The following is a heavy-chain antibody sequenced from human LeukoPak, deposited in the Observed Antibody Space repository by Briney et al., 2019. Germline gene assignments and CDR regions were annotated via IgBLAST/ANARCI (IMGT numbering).Heavy chain of an antibody. Sequence: KPSETLSLTCTVSGGSISSGSYYWSWIRQPAGKGLEWIGRIYTSGSTYYNPSLKSRVTISVDTSKNQFSLKLSSVTAADTAVYYCARLAQSFAADHDYYDSSAHYVLFDYWGQGTLVTVSS. CDR1: GGSISSGSYY. CDR2: IYTSGST. D-gene: IGHD3-22*01. V-gene: IGHV4-61*02. CDR3: ARLAQSFAADHDYYDSSAHYVLFDY. J-gene: IGHJ4*02.